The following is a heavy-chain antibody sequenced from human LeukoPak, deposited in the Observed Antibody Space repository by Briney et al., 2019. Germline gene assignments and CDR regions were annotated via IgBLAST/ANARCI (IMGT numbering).Heavy chain of an antibody. Sequence: VKVSCKASGYTFTGYYMHWVRQAPGQGLEWMGWINPNSGGTNYAQKFQGRVTMTRDTSISTAYMELSRLRSDDTAVYYCARDSRGQPHFWSGSPYYYMDVWGKGTTVTVSS. CDR3: ARDSRGQPHFWSGSPYYYMDV. V-gene: IGHV1-2*02. J-gene: IGHJ6*03. D-gene: IGHD3-3*02. CDR2: INPNSGGT. CDR1: GYTFTGYY.